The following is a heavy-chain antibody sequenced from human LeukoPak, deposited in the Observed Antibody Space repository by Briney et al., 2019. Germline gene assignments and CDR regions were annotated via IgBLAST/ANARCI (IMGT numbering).Heavy chain of an antibody. Sequence: SQTLSLTCDISGDSVSGNIVGGSWVRQSRSRGLEWLERTSCRSKWYKEYAVYVRGTITINTDTSKDRFSLQLDSVTPEDTDVYYCERGSSGSFDYWGQGTLVTVSS. CDR3: ERGSSGSFDY. D-gene: IGHD6-19*01. V-gene: IGHV6-1*01. CDR1: GDSVSGNIVG. CDR2: TSCRSKWYK. J-gene: IGHJ4*02.